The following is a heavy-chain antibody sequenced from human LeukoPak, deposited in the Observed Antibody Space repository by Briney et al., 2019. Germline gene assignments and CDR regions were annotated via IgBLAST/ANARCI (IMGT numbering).Heavy chain of an antibody. CDR3: ARDFPYGGNPGYYMDV. D-gene: IGHD4-23*01. V-gene: IGHV4-31*03. Sequence: PSQTLSLTCTVSGGSINSGGYYWSWIRQHPGKGLEWIGYIYYSGSTYYNPSLKSRVTISADTSKNQFSLKLSSVTAADTAVYYCARDFPYGGNPGYYMDVWGKGTTVTVSS. J-gene: IGHJ6*03. CDR2: IYYSGST. CDR1: GGSINSGGYY.